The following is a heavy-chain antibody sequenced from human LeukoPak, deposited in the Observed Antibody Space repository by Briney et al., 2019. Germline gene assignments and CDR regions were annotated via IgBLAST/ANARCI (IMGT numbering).Heavy chain of an antibody. D-gene: IGHD3-22*01. J-gene: IGHJ6*03. CDR3: ARNWMRDSSFSYYYYMDV. CDR2: IYYSGST. CDR1: GGSISSSSYY. Sequence: SETLSLTCTVSGGSISSSSYYWGWIRQPPGKGLEWIGSIYYSGSTNYNPSLKSRVTISVDTSENQFSLNLSSVTAADTAVYYCARNWMRDSSFSYYYYMDVWGKGTTVTVSS. V-gene: IGHV4-39*07.